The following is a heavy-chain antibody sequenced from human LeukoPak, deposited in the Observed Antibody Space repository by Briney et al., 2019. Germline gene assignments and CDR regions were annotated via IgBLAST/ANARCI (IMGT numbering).Heavy chain of an antibody. V-gene: IGHV3-21*01. D-gene: IGHD1-26*01. J-gene: IGHJ6*03. Sequence: GGSLRLSCAASGFTFSTYNMNWVRQAPGKGLEWVSSITSSSSYTFYADSVKGRFTISRGNAKNSLYLQMNSLRAEDTAIYYCARDPYNGNYGDSYYYYMDVWGKGTTVTISS. CDR2: ITSSSSYT. CDR1: GFTFSTYN. CDR3: ARDPYNGNYGDSYYYYMDV.